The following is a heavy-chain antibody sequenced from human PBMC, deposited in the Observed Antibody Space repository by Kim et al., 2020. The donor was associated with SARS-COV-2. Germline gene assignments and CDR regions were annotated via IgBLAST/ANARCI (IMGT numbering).Heavy chain of an antibody. CDR1: GFSFSGSA. CDR3: SRGYFYGDYYYGMDV. J-gene: IGHJ6*02. Sequence: LSLTCAASGFSFSGSAMHWVRQASGKGLEWVGRIRSKVNDYATAYAASVKGRFAISREDSKNTAYLQMNSLKTEDTAVYYCSRGYFYGDYYYGMDVWGQGTTVTVS. V-gene: IGHV3-73*01. CDR2: IRSKVNDYAT. D-gene: IGHD4-17*01.